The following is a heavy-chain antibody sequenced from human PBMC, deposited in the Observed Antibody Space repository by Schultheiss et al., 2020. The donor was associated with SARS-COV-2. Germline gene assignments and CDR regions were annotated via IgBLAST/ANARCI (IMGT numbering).Heavy chain of an antibody. CDR3: ASEPDSSGYLDLKDAFDI. Sequence: GGSLRLSCAASGFTFSSYEMNWVRQAPGKGLEWVSYISSSGSTIYYADSVKGRFTISRDNAKNSLYLQMNSLRAEDTAVYYCASEPDSSGYLDLKDAFDIWGQGTMVTFSS. CDR1: GFTFSSYE. V-gene: IGHV3-48*03. J-gene: IGHJ3*02. CDR2: ISSSGSTI. D-gene: IGHD3-22*01.